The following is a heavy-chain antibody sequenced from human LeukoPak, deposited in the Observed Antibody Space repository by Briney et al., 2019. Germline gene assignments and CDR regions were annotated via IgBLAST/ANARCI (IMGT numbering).Heavy chain of an antibody. CDR1: GYSFTTYW. J-gene: IGHJ4*02. D-gene: IGHD6-6*01. CDR3: ARHNPGGQIAARPADY. Sequence: GESLKISCKASGYSFTTYWIGWVRQVPGKGLEWVGIIYPADSTAKYSSSFQGQVTISVDKSISTAYLQWSSLKASDTAMYYCARHNPGGQIAARPADYWGQGTLVTVSS. CDR2: IYPADSTA. V-gene: IGHV5-51*01.